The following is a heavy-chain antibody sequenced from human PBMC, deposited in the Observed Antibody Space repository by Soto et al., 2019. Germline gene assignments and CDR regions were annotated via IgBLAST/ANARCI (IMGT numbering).Heavy chain of an antibody. CDR2: IIPIFGTA. J-gene: IGHJ6*02. V-gene: IGHV1-69*12. Sequence: QVQLVQSGAEVKKPGSSVKVSCKASGGTFSSYAISWVRQAPGQGLEWMGGIIPIFGTANYAQKFQGRVTITAAESTSTAYRELSSLRSEDTAVYYCASSVAKYCSDGMDVWGQGTTVTVSS. CDR3: ASSVAKYCSDGMDV. CDR1: GGTFSSYA. D-gene: IGHD5-12*01.